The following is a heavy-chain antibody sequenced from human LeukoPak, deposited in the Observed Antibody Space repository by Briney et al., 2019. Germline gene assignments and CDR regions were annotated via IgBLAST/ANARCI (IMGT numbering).Heavy chain of an antibody. D-gene: IGHD6-13*01. CDR3: ARVDVGSSWYIDY. J-gene: IGHJ4*02. Sequence: GGSLRLSCAASGFTFSRYWMHWVRHAPGKGLVWVSRINGDESTTNYADSVKGRFTISRDNAKNTLYLQMSSLRAEDTAVYYCARVDVGSSWYIDYWGQGTLVTVSS. V-gene: IGHV3-74*01. CDR2: INGDESTT. CDR1: GFTFSRYW.